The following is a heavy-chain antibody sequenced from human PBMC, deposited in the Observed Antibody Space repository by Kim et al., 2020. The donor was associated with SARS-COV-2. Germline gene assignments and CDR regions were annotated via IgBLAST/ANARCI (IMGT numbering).Heavy chain of an antibody. CDR1: GGSFGAYY. CDR2: INQSGGT. V-gene: IGHV4-34*01. J-gene: IGHJ4*02. D-gene: IGHD5-12*01. Sequence: SETLSLTCAVYGGSFGAYYWGWVRQPPGKGLEWIGEINQSGGTDYNPSLKSRVTISADTSKNQLSLRLTSVTAADTAVYYCARDEWLRERITDSWGQGTLVIVSS. CDR3: ARDEWLRERITDS.